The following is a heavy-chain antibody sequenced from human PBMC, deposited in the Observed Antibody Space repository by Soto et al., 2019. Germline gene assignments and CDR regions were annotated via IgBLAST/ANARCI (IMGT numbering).Heavy chain of an antibody. CDR3: ARVGTQTGDYSTGWSGAFDS. D-gene: IGHD3-9*01. V-gene: IGHV1-69*02. J-gene: IGHJ3*02. CDR1: EGTFSSYT. Sequence: ASVKVSCKASEGTFSSYTISWVRQAPGQGLEWMGRIIPILGIANYAQKFQGRVTITADKSTSTAYMELSSLRSEDTAVYYCARVGTQTGDYSTGWSGAFDSWGQGTRVTVSS. CDR2: IIPILGIA.